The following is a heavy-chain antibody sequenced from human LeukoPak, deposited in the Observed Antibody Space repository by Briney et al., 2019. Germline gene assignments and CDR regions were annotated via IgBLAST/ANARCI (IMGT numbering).Heavy chain of an antibody. CDR1: GYSFTSYW. CDR3: ARQQGSSGPWDAFDI. CDR2: IYPGDSDT. V-gene: IGHV5-51*01. Sequence: GESLKISCKGSGYSFTSYWIGWVRQMPGKGLEWMGIIYPGDSDTRYSPSFQGQVTISADKSISTAYLQWSSLKASDTAMYYCARQQGSSGPWDAFDIWGQGTMVTVSS. D-gene: IGHD6-19*01. J-gene: IGHJ3*02.